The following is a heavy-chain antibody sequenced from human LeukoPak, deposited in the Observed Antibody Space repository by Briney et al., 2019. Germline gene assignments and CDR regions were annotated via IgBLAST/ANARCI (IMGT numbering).Heavy chain of an antibody. J-gene: IGHJ3*02. D-gene: IGHD1-1*01. CDR1: GASVSSFY. CDR2: IHYTRDT. CDR3: ARTNVANSFDI. Sequence: SETLSLTCTVSGASVSSFYWSWIRQPPGKGLEWIAYIHYTRDTNYNPSLKSRLTVSIDPSKNQLSLKLTSVTAADTAVYYCARTNVANSFDIWGQGTMVTVSS. V-gene: IGHV4-59*02.